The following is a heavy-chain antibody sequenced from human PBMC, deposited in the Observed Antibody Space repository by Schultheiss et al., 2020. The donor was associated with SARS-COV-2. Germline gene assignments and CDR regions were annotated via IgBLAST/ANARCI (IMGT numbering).Heavy chain of an antibody. CDR1: GGSFSGYY. CDR3: ARHGAYDFWSGYSSYYYMDV. D-gene: IGHD3-3*01. CDR2: INHSGST. Sequence: SQTLSLTCAVYGGSFSGYYWSWIRQPPGKGLEWIGEINHSGSTNYNPSLKSRVTISVDTSKNQFSLKLSSVTAADTAVYYCARHGAYDFWSGYSSYYYMDVWGKGTTVTVSS. V-gene: IGHV4-34*01. J-gene: IGHJ6*03.